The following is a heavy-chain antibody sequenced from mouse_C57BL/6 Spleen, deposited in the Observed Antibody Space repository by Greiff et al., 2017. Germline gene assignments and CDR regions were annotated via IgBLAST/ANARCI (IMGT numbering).Heavy chain of an antibody. CDR3: ARSTGSSPSYWYFDV. D-gene: IGHD1-1*01. Sequence: VQRVESGAELAKPGASVKLSCKASGYTFTSYWMHWVKQRPGQGLEWIGYINPSSGYTKYNQKFKDKATLTADKSSSTAYMQLSSLTYEDSAVYYCARSTGSSPSYWYFDVWGTGTTVTVSS. V-gene: IGHV1-7*01. CDR2: INPSSGYT. J-gene: IGHJ1*03. CDR1: GYTFTSYW.